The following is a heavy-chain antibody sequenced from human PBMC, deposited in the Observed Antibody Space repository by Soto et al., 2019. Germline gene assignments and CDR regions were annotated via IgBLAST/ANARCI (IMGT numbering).Heavy chain of an antibody. V-gene: IGHV4-39*01. CDR3: ARGRGYYDSSYRIDY. Sequence: SGTLSLTCTVSGGSISSDSYYWGWIRQSPEKGLEWIASISYSGSTYYNPTLKSRLIISVDTSKSQFSLKLSSVTAADTAVYYCARGRGYYDSSYRIDYWGQGTLVTVSS. CDR2: ISYSGST. CDR1: GGSISSDSYY. J-gene: IGHJ4*02. D-gene: IGHD3-22*01.